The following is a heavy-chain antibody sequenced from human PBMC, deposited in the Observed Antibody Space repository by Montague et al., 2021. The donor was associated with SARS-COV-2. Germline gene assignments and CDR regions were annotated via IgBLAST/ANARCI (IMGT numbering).Heavy chain of an antibody. D-gene: IGHD3-9*01. V-gene: IGHV4-61*02. CDR1: GGSISSGSYY. Sequence: TLSLTCTVSGGSISSGSYYWNWIRQPAGKGLDWFGRIYTSGSSNYNPPLKIRVTISVDTSKNQFSLKLSSVTAADTAVYYCARESLHLTGYYNDYFDHWGQGTLVTVSS. J-gene: IGHJ4*02. CDR3: ARESLHLTGYYNDYFDH. CDR2: IYTSGSS.